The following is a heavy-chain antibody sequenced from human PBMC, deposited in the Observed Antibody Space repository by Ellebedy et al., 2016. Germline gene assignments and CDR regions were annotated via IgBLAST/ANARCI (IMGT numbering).Heavy chain of an antibody. V-gene: IGHV4-39*01. D-gene: IGHD2-2*01. Sequence: WIRQPPGKGLEWIGSIYYSGSTYYNPSLKSRVTISVDKSKNQFSLKLSSVTAADTAVYYCARHTPIVVVPAAVFDYWGQGTLVTVSS. CDR3: ARHTPIVVVPAAVFDY. J-gene: IGHJ4*02. CDR2: IYYSGST.